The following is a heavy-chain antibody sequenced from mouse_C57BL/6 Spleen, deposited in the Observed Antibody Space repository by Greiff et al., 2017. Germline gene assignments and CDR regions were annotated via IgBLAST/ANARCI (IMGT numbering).Heavy chain of an antibody. CDR2: IYPGSGST. V-gene: IGHV1-55*01. CDR1: GYTFTSYW. J-gene: IGHJ3*01. D-gene: IGHD1-1*01. CDR3: ANYGSSFAWFAY. Sequence: VQLQQPGAELVTPGASVKMSCKASGYTFTSYWITWVKQRPGPGLEWIGDIYPGSGSTNYNEKFKRKATLTVDTSASTAYMQLSRLTSAASAVYNCANYGSSFAWFAYWGQGTLVTVSA.